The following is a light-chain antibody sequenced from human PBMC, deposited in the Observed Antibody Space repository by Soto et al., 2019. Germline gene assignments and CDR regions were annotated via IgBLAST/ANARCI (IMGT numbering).Light chain of an antibody. CDR3: QQRGS. V-gene: IGKV1-9*01. CDR1: NCISSY. CDR2: AAS. J-gene: IGKJ3*01. Sequence: DIQLTQSPSFLSASVGDRVTITCRASNCISSYLAWYQQKPGKAPKLLIYAASTLQSGVPSRFSGSGSGTECTLTISSLQPEDFATYYCQQRGSFGPGTKVDIK.